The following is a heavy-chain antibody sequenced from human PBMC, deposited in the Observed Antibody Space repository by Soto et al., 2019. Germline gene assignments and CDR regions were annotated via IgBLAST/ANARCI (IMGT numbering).Heavy chain of an antibody. V-gene: IGHV4-39*07. CDR3: ARGEGYDFWSGYMAGRYYGMDV. CDR1: GGPISSSSYY. CDR2: IYYSGST. J-gene: IGHJ6*02. Sequence: SETLSLTCTVSGGPISSSSYYWGWIRQPPGKGLEWIGSIYYSGSTNYNPSLKSRVTISVDTSKNQFSPKLSSVTAADTAVYYCARGEGYDFWSGYMAGRYYGMDVWGQGTTVTVSS. D-gene: IGHD3-3*01.